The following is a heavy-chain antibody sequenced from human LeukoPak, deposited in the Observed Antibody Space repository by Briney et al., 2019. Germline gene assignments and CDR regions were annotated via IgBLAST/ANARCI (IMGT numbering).Heavy chain of an antibody. V-gene: IGHV3-11*01. CDR2: ISSSGSTI. Sequence: GGSLRLSCAAFGFTFSDYYMSWIRQAPGKGLEWVSYISSSGSTIYYADSVKGRFTISRDNAKNSLYLQMNSLRAEDTAVYYCARLWFGELLWLDYWGQGTQVTVSS. J-gene: IGHJ4*02. CDR1: GFTFSDYY. CDR3: ARLWFGELLWLDY. D-gene: IGHD3-10*01.